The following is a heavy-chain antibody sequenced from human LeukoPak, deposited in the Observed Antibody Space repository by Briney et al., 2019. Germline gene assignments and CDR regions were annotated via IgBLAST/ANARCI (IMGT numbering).Heavy chain of an antibody. J-gene: IGHJ4*02. CDR2: IHYSGST. CDR3: ARGASTLIIPYYVDY. CDR1: GGSISPYY. V-gene: IGHV4-59*08. Sequence: SETLSLTCTVSGGSISPYYWTWIRQPPGKGLEWMGYIHYSGSTNYNPSLKSRVTMSIDTSKNQFSLKLSSVTAADTAVYYCARGASTLIIPYYVDYWGQGTLVTVSS. D-gene: IGHD2-15*01.